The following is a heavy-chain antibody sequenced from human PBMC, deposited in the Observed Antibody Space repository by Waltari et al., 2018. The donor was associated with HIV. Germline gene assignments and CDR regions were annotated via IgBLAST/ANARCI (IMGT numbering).Heavy chain of an antibody. D-gene: IGHD6-19*01. J-gene: IGHJ4*02. V-gene: IGHV3-30*03. Sequence: QVQLVESGEGVVQPGRSLRVSCAASGSTFKSYAMHWVRQPPGKGVEWVAAISHDGSNKYYVDSVKGRFTISRDNSKNALYLQMNSLRTEDTAVYYCARDSSGWSTVDYWGQGTLVTVSS. CDR3: ARDSSGWSTVDY. CDR1: GSTFKSYA. CDR2: ISHDGSNK.